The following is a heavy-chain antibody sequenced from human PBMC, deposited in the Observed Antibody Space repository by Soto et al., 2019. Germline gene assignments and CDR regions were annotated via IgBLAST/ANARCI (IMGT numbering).Heavy chain of an antibody. CDR1: GGTFSTYT. D-gene: IGHD3-22*01. Sequence: QVQLVQSGAEVKKPGSSVKVSCKASGGTFSTYTITWVRQAPGQGLEWMGRIIPIIGIINYAQKFPDRVTITADKFTGKAYMELTRLRSDDTAVYYCAGDPDSHYNDSHASSYPWGQGTLVTVSS. J-gene: IGHJ5*02. CDR3: AGDPDSHYNDSHASSYP. CDR2: IIPIIGII. V-gene: IGHV1-69*08.